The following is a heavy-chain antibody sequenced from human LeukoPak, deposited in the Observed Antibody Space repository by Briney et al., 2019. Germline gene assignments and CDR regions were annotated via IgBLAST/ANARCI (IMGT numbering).Heavy chain of an antibody. V-gene: IGHV3-7*01. CDR2: IKQDGSDQ. CDR1: GFTFSNFW. D-gene: IGHD2-2*01. CDR3: ARPRATSCCSMDV. J-gene: IGHJ6*03. Sequence: PGGSLRLSCEVSGFTFSNFWMSWVRQAPGKGVEWVANIKQDGSDQFYVDSVKGRFTITRDNAKNSLFLQMNSLRAEDTAVYYCARPRATSCCSMDVWGKGTTVTVAS.